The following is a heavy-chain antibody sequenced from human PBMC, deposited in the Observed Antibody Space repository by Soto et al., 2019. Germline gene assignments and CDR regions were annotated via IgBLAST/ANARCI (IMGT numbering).Heavy chain of an antibody. J-gene: IGHJ6*02. CDR1: GGPISSSSYY. CDR3: ARHLTYCSAGSCYSDFPYYGMDV. CDR2: IFYSGST. V-gene: IGHV4-39*01. Sequence: SDTLSLTSTVSGGPISSSSYYWGWIRQPPGKGLEWIGSIFYSGSTYYNPSLKSRVTISVDTSKNQLSLKLSSVTAADTAVYYCARHLTYCSAGSCYSDFPYYGMDVWGQGTTVT. D-gene: IGHD2-15*01.